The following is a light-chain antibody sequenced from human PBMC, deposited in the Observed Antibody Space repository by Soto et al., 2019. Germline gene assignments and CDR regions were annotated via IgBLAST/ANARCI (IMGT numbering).Light chain of an antibody. CDR3: QQANSFPLT. CDR2: TTS. CDR1: QDINNW. J-gene: IGKJ4*01. V-gene: IGKV1D-12*01. Sequence: DIQMTQFPSSVSASVGDRVTITCRASQDINNWLAWYQQKPGKAPKVLIDTTSNLQSGVPSRFSGSRSGTDFTLTINSLQPEDFATSYCQQANSFPLTFGGGTKVEIK.